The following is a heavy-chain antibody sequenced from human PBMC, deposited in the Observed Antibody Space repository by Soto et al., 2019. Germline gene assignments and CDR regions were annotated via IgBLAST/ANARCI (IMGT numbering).Heavy chain of an antibody. D-gene: IGHD5-18*01. CDR2: IDWDDDK. CDR3: ARIRIQLWPNYYYYGMDV. CDR1: GFSLSTSGMC. Sequence: SGPTLVNPTQTLTLTCTFSGFSLSTSGMCVSWIRQPPGKALEWLALIDWDDDKYYSTSLKTRLTISKDTSKNQVVLTMTNMDPVDTATYYCARIRIQLWPNYYYYGMDVRGQGTTVTVSS. J-gene: IGHJ6*02. V-gene: IGHV2-70*01.